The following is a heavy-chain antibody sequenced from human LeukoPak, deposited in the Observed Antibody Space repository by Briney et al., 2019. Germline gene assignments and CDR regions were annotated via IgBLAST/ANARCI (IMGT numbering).Heavy chain of an antibody. V-gene: IGHV3-30-3*01. CDR3: ARVNSSSWWSYFDY. J-gene: IGHJ4*02. CDR2: ISYDGSNK. D-gene: IGHD6-13*01. Sequence: PGGSLRLSCAASGFTFSSYAMHWVRQAPGKGLEWVAVISYDGSNKYYADSVKGRFTISRDNSKNTLYLQMNSLRAEDTAVYCCARVNSSSWWSYFDYWGQGTLVTVSS. CDR1: GFTFSSYA.